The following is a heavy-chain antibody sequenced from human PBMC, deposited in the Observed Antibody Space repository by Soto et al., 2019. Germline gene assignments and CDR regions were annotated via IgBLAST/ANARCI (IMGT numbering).Heavy chain of an antibody. Sequence: QVQLVESGGGVVQPGRSLRLSCAASGFTFSSYAMHWVRQAPGKGLEGVAVISYDGSNKYYADSVKGRFTISRDNSKNTLYLQMNSLRAEDTAVYYCARDGSVTTLDYYYFGMDVWGQGTTVTVSS. J-gene: IGHJ6*02. D-gene: IGHD4-17*01. V-gene: IGHV3-30-3*01. CDR1: GFTFSSYA. CDR2: ISYDGSNK. CDR3: ARDGSVTTLDYYYFGMDV.